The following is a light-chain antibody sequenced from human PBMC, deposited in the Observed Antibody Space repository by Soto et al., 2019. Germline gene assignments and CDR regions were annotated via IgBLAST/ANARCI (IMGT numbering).Light chain of an antibody. CDR1: QSVSSN. CDR3: QQYNNWPIT. V-gene: IGKV3-15*01. J-gene: IGKJ5*01. Sequence: EIVMTQSTATLSVSPGERATLSCRASQSVSSNLAWYQQKPGQAPRLLIYAASTRATGIPARFSGSGSGTECTLTISSLQSEDFAVYYCQQYNNWPITFGQGTRLEIK. CDR2: AAS.